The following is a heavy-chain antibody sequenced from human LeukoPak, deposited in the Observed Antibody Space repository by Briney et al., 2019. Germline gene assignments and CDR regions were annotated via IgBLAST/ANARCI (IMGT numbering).Heavy chain of an antibody. CDR3: ARLLWFGHEGGAFDI. CDR1: GGSISSYY. J-gene: IGHJ3*02. D-gene: IGHD3-10*01. CDR2: IYYSGST. Sequence: SETLSLTCTVSGGSISSYYWSWIRQPPGKGLEWIGYIYYSGSTYYNPSLKSRVTISVDTSKNQFSLKLSSVTAADTAVYYCARLLWFGHEGGAFDIWGQGTMVTVSS. V-gene: IGHV4-59*12.